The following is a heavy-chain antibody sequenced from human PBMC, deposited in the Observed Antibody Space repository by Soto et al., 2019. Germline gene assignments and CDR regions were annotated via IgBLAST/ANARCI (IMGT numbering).Heavy chain of an antibody. CDR3: ARVFPSGSGWMYHFDF. CDR2: IFHTGGT. V-gene: IGHV4-4*02. Sequence: QVQLQESGPGLVKPSETMSITCTVSSDSIAGENWWSWVRQPPGMGLEWIGEIFHTGGTNYNPSLKSRVTMEVDKSKNQFSLKLISATAADTAVYHCARVFPSGSGWMYHFDFWGQGTLVSVSS. CDR1: SDSIAGENW. J-gene: IGHJ4*02. D-gene: IGHD6-19*01.